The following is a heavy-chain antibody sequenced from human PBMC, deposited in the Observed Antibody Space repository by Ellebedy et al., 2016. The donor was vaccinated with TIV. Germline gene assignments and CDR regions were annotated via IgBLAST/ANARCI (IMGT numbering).Heavy chain of an antibody. CDR1: GFTFSNYW. Sequence: GESLKISCAASGFTFSNYWMSWVRQAPGKGLEWVANIKQDGSEKYYVDSVKGRFTISRDTARNSLYLQMNSLIAEDTAVYYCAKRVDFWSGYYFGYYYYVMDVWGQGTTVTVSS. D-gene: IGHD3-3*01. J-gene: IGHJ6*02. CDR2: IKQDGSEK. V-gene: IGHV3-7*01. CDR3: AKRVDFWSGYYFGYYYYVMDV.